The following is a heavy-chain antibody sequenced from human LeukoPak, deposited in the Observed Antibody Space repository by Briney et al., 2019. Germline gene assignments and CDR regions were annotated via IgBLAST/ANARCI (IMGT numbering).Heavy chain of an antibody. V-gene: IGHV1-8*03. J-gene: IGHJ4*02. D-gene: IGHD6-13*01. CDR2: MNPNSGNT. CDR1: GYTFTSYD. Sequence: AASVKVSCKASGYTFTSYDINWVQQATGQGLEWMGWMNPNSGNTGYAQKFQGRVTITRNTSISTAYMELSSLRSEDTAVYYCARGRAAAGSKGYYFDYWGQGTLVTVSS. CDR3: ARGRAAAGSKGYYFDY.